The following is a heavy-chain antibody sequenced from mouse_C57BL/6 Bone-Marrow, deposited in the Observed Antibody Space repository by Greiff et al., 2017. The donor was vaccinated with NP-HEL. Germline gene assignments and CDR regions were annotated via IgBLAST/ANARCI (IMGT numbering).Heavy chain of an antibody. V-gene: IGHV1-50*01. J-gene: IGHJ4*01. D-gene: IGHD2-4*01. Sequence: QVHVKQPGAELVKPGASVKLSCKASGYTFTSYWMQWVKQRPGQGLEWIGEIDPSDSYTNYNQKFKGKATLTVDTSSSTAYMQLSSLTSEDSAVYYCARSGDDDDYAMDYWGQGTSVTVSS. CDR2: IDPSDSYT. CDR3: ARSGDDDDYAMDY. CDR1: GYTFTSYW.